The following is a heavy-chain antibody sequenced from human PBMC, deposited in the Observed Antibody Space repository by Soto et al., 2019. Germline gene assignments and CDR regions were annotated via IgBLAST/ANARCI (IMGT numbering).Heavy chain of an antibody. D-gene: IGHD1-1*01. CDR1: GLTFSGRS. CDR2: ISTSGSNI. V-gene: IGHV3-48*02. J-gene: IGHJ4*02. Sequence: GGSMKLSCAASGLTFSGRSMNWVRQAPGKGLEWLAYISTSGSNIYYADSVKGRFTISRDNAKKSLFLQMNSLRDEDTAVYYCARGELDRTIDYWGQGTLVTVSS. CDR3: ARGELDRTIDY.